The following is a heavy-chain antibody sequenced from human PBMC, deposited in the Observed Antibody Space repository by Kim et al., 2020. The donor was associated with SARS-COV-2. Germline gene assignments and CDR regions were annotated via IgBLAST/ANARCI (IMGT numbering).Heavy chain of an antibody. CDR1: GFTFSSYS. CDR2: ISSSSSYI. V-gene: IGHV3-21*01. Sequence: GGSLRLSCAASGFTFSSYSMNWVRQAPGKGLEWVSSISSSSSYIYYADSVKGRFTISRDNAKNSLYLQMNSLRAEDTDVYYCARVAYYDSSGSDAFDIWGQGTMVTVSS. J-gene: IGHJ3*02. CDR3: ARVAYYDSSGSDAFDI. D-gene: IGHD3-22*01.